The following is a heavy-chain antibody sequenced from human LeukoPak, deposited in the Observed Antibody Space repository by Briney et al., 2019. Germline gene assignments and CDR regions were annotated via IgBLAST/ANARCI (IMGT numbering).Heavy chain of an antibody. Sequence: ASVKVSCKASGGTFSSYAISWVRQAPGQGLEWMGGIIPIFGTANYAQKFQGRVTITADKSTSTAYMELSSLRSEDTAVYYCARRASGNSNYFDYWGQGTLVTVSS. CDR2: IIPIFGTA. CDR1: GGTFSSYA. D-gene: IGHD4-23*01. CDR3: ARRASGNSNYFDY. V-gene: IGHV1-69*06. J-gene: IGHJ4*02.